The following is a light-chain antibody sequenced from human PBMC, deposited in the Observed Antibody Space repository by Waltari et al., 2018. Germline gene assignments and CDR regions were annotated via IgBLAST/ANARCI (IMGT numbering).Light chain of an antibody. V-gene: IGKV3-15*01. CDR3: QQYNNWQIT. CDR1: QSVGYN. Sequence: EVVMTQSPATLSVSPGASVTLSCRASQSVGYNLAWFHQQPGQAPRLLIYGASTRATDIPDRFSGSGSGTAFTLTISSLQSEDFANYYCQQYNNWQITFGQGTRLDLK. J-gene: IGKJ5*01. CDR2: GAS.